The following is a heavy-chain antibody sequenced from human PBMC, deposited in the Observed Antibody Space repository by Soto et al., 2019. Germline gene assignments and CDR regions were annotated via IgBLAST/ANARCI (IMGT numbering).Heavy chain of an antibody. CDR3: AKVLRGYDFWSGYPFDY. Sequence: PGGSLRLSCAASGFTFSSYAMIWVRQAPGKGLEWVSAISGSGGSTYYADSVKGRFTISRDNSKNTLYLQMNSLRAEDTAVYYCAKVLRGYDFWSGYPFDYWGQGTLVTVSS. D-gene: IGHD3-3*01. CDR2: ISGSGGST. CDR1: GFTFSSYA. V-gene: IGHV3-23*01. J-gene: IGHJ4*02.